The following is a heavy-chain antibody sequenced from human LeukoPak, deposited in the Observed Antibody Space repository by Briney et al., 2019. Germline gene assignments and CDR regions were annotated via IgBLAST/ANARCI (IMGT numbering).Heavy chain of an antibody. CDR2: INHSGST. CDR1: GGSFSGYY. CDR3: ARHVSRRITMIVVARDWFDP. D-gene: IGHD3-22*01. V-gene: IGHV4-34*01. J-gene: IGHJ5*02. Sequence: SETLSLTCAVYGGSFSGYYWSWIRQPPGKGLEWIGEINHSGSTNYNPSLKSRVTISVDTSKNQFSLKLSSVTAADTAVYYCARHVSRRITMIVVARDWFDPWGQGTLVTVSS.